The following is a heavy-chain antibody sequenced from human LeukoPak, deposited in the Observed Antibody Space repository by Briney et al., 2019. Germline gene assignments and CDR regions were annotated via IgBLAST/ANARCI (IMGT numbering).Heavy chain of an antibody. CDR3: ARVGNYGDYPYYFDY. D-gene: IGHD4-17*01. Sequence: SQTLSLTCTVSGGSISSGGSYWSWIRQHPGKGLEWIGYIYYSGSTYYNPSLKSRVTISVDTSKNQFSLKLSSVTAADTAVYYCARVGNYGDYPYYFDYWGQGTLVTVSS. CDR1: GGSISSGGSY. V-gene: IGHV4-31*03. CDR2: IYYSGST. J-gene: IGHJ4*02.